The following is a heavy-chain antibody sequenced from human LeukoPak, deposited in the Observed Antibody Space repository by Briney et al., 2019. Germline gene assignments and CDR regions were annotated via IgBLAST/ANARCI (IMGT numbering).Heavy chain of an antibody. CDR2: ISDSCGTT. Sequence: GGSLRLSCAASGFTFSSYAMSWVRQAPGKGLEWVSIISDSCGTTYYADSVKGRVTIYRDNSKNTVYLQMNSLRVEDTAVYHCAKSSGRGSLGIDYWGQGTLVTVSS. V-gene: IGHV3-23*01. J-gene: IGHJ4*02. CDR3: AKSSGRGSLGIDY. CDR1: GFTFSSYA. D-gene: IGHD1-26*01.